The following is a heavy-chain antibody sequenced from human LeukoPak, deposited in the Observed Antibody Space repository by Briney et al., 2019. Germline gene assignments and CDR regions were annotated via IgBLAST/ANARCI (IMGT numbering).Heavy chain of an antibody. Sequence: GGSLRLSCAASRFIFSSYAMRWVRQAPGKGLEWVAVISSDGSNKYYADSAKGRFTISRDNSRNTLYLQMNSLPADDTAVYYCARGYCSGDSCGFDFWGQGTLVTVS. J-gene: IGHJ4*02. CDR3: ARGYCSGDSCGFDF. CDR1: RFIFSSYA. CDR2: ISSDGSNK. D-gene: IGHD2-15*01. V-gene: IGHV3-30-3*01.